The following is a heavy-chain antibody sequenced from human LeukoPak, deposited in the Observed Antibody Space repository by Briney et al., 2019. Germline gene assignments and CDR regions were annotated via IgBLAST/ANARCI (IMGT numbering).Heavy chain of an antibody. D-gene: IGHD2-2*01. CDR1: GFTFSSYA. CDR3: AKHSGTVVPAADDAFDI. V-gene: IGHV3-23*01. CDR2: ISGSGGST. J-gene: IGHJ3*02. Sequence: GSLRLSCAASGFTFSSYAMSWVGQAPGKGLEWVSVISGSGGSTYYADSVKGRFTISRDNSKNTLYLQMNSLRAEDTAVYYCAKHSGTVVPAADDAFDIWGQGTMVTVSS.